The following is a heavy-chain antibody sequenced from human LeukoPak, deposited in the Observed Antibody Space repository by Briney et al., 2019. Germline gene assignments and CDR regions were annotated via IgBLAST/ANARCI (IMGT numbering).Heavy chain of an antibody. CDR1: GGSISSSSYY. CDR2: IYHGGTT. V-gene: IGHV4-39*07. Sequence: SETLSLTCTVSGGSISSSSYYWGWIRQPPGKGLEWIGNIYHGGTTYYNPSLKSRVTISVDTSKNQFSLKLNSVTAADTAVYYCARVWIASGSYYDDRGAFDYWGQGTLVTVSS. CDR3: ARVWIASGSYYDDRGAFDY. D-gene: IGHD1-26*01. J-gene: IGHJ4*02.